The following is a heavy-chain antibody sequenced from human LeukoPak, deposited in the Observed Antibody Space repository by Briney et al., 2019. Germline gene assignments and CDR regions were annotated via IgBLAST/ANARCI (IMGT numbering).Heavy chain of an antibody. J-gene: IGHJ4*02. Sequence: PSETLSLTCAVYGGSFSGYYWSWIRQPPGKGLEWVGEINHSGSTDYNPSLKSRVTISVDTSKNQFSLKLSSVTAADTAVYYCARLRYYDSSGYETPNWGQGTLVTVSS. V-gene: IGHV4-34*01. CDR2: INHSGST. D-gene: IGHD3-22*01. CDR3: ARLRYYDSSGYETPN. CDR1: GGSFSGYY.